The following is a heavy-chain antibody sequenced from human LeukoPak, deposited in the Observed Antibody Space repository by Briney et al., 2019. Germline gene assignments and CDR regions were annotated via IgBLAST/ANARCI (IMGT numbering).Heavy chain of an antibody. Sequence: GGSLRLSCAASGFTFSSYSMNWVRQAPGKGLGWVSSISSSSSYIYYADSVKGRFTISRDNAKNSLYLQMNSLRAEDTAVYYCARDQYSSSWYFSGHDYWGQGTLVTVSS. V-gene: IGHV3-21*01. J-gene: IGHJ4*02. CDR1: GFTFSSYS. CDR3: ARDQYSSSWYFSGHDY. D-gene: IGHD6-13*01. CDR2: ISSSSSYI.